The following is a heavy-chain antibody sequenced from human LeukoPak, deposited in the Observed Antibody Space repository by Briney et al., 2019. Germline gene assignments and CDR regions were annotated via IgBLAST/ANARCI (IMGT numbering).Heavy chain of an antibody. J-gene: IGHJ6*03. CDR1: GGSISSYY. Sequence: SETLSLTGTVSGGSISSYYWSWIRQPPGKGLEWIGYIYYSGSTNYNPSLKSRVTISVDTSKNQFSLKLSSVTAAGTAVYYCARSSNCSGGSCYYYYMDVWGKGTTVTVSS. D-gene: IGHD2-15*01. V-gene: IGHV4-59*01. CDR3: ARSSNCSGGSCYYYYMDV. CDR2: IYYSGST.